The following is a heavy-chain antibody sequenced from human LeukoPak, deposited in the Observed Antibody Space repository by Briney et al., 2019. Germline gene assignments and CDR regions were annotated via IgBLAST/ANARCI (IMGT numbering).Heavy chain of an antibody. CDR2: ISLRGTTL. Sequence: GGSLRLSCAASGFTFSDYYMGWVRQAPGKGLECVSYISLRGTTLYYADSVKGRFTISRDDAKNSLYLQMNSLRAEDTAVYYCAKDIVAAGLFFDYWGQGTLVTVSS. CDR3: AKDIVAAGLFFDY. V-gene: IGHV3-11*01. D-gene: IGHD6-13*01. J-gene: IGHJ4*02. CDR1: GFTFSDYY.